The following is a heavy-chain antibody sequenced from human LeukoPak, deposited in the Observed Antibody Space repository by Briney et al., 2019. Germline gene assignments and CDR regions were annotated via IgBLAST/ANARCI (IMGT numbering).Heavy chain of an antibody. CDR1: GDSVSRNSAT. J-gene: IGHJ6*02. D-gene: IGHD1-1*01. CDR2: TFYTSKWYN. V-gene: IGHV6-1*01. Sequence: SQTLSLACAISGDSVSRNSATWNWIRQSPSRGLEWLGRTFYTSKWYNEYAESVKSRITIIADTSKNQVSLQLNSVTPEDTAIYYCARQNTDITTLDVWGQGTTVTVSS. CDR3: ARQNTDITTLDV.